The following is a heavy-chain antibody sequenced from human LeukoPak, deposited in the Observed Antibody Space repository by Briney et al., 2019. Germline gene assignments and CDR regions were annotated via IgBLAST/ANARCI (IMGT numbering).Heavy chain of an antibody. V-gene: IGHV4-4*07. CDR2: IYTSGRT. CDR1: GGSISSYY. CDR3: ARDPQLGPFDY. Sequence: SETLSLTCTVSGGSISSYYWSWIWQPAGKGLEWIGRIYTSGRTNYNPSLKSRVTMSVDTSKKQFSLKLSSVTAADTAVYYCARDPQLGPFDYWGQGTLVTVSS. J-gene: IGHJ4*02. D-gene: IGHD6-6*01.